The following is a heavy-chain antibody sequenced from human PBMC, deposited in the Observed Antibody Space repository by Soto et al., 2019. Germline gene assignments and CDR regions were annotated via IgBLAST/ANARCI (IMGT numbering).Heavy chain of an antibody. J-gene: IGHJ4*02. CDR2: IYHSGST. V-gene: IGHV4-30-2*01. D-gene: IGHD3-10*01. CDR1: GGSISSGGYS. Sequence: QLQLQESDSGLVKPSQTLSLTYAVSGGSISSGGYSWSWIRQPPGKGLEWIGYIYHSGSTYYNPSPKSRVTISVDRSKNQFYRKLSSVTAADTAVYYCARGWEFYYGSGSYTFDYWGQGTLVTVSS. CDR3: ARGWEFYYGSGSYTFDY.